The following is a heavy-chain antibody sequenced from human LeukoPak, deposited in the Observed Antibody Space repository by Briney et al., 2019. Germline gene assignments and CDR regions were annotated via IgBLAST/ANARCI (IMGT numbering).Heavy chain of an antibody. Sequence: SETLSLTCAVYGGSFSGYYWSWIRQPPGKGLEWIGEINHSGSTNYNPSLKSRVTISVDTSKNQFSLKLSSVTAADTAVYYCARSRGCSSTIACYYYHYGMDVWGQGTTVTVSS. CDR2: INHSGST. CDR3: ARSRGCSSTIACYYYHYGMDV. CDR1: GGSFSGYY. D-gene: IGHD2-2*01. J-gene: IGHJ6*02. V-gene: IGHV4-34*01.